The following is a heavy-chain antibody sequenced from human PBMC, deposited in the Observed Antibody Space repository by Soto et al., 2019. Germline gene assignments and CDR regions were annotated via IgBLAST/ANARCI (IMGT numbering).Heavy chain of an antibody. CDR2: ISGSGGST. Sequence: PGGSLRLSCAASGFTFSSYATSWVRQAPGKGLEWVSAISGSGGSTYYADSVKGRFTISRDNSKNTLYLQMNSLRAEDTAVYYCATHETYYDILTGYYAYYYYYGMDVWGQGTTVTVSS. J-gene: IGHJ6*02. V-gene: IGHV3-23*01. CDR1: GFTFSSYA. D-gene: IGHD3-9*01. CDR3: ATHETYYDILTGYYAYYYYYGMDV.